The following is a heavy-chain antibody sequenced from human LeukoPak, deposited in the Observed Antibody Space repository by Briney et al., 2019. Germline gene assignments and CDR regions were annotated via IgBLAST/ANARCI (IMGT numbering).Heavy chain of an antibody. CDR3: ARGDYYDSSGYYFPDAFDI. CDR1: GFTFSSYG. V-gene: IGHV3-33*01. Sequence: GGSLRLSRAAPGFTFSSYGMHWVRQAPGKGLEWVAVIWYDGSNKYYADSVKGRVTISRDNSKNTRYPQMSSLRAEDTAVYYCARGDYYDSSGYYFPDAFDIWGQGTMVTVSS. CDR2: IWYDGSNK. J-gene: IGHJ3*02. D-gene: IGHD3-22*01.